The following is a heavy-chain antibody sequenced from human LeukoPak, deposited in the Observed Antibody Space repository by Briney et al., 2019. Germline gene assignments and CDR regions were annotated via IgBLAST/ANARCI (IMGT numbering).Heavy chain of an antibody. Sequence: GGPLRLSCTASGFTFGDYAMTWVRQAPGKGLEWVGFIRSKAYGGTTEFAASVKGRFIISRDDSKGIAYLQMNSLKTEDTAVYYCTAYDPSDYYGMDVWGQGTTVTVS. CDR2: IRSKAYGGTT. CDR3: TAYDPSDYYGMDV. V-gene: IGHV3-49*04. CDR1: GFTFGDYA. J-gene: IGHJ6*02. D-gene: IGHD5-12*01.